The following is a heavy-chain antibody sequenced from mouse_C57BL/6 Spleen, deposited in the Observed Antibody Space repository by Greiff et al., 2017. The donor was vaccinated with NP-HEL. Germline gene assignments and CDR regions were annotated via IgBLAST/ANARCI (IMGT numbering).Heavy chain of an antibody. CDR1: GYSITSGYY. Sequence: ESGPGLVKPSQSLSLTCSVTGYSITSGYYWNWIRQFPGNKLEWMGYISYDGSNNYNPSLKNRISITRDTSKNQFFLKLNSVTTEDTATYYCARDGFYGSSPSDYWGQGTSVTVSS. CDR2: ISYDGSN. CDR3: ARDGFYGSSPSDY. J-gene: IGHJ4*01. V-gene: IGHV3-6*01. D-gene: IGHD1-1*01.